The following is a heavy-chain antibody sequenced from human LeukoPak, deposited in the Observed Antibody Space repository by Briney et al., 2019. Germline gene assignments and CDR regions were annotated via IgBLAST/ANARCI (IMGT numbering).Heavy chain of an antibody. J-gene: IGHJ5*02. CDR3: ARHHRQWLPPNWFDP. D-gene: IGHD6-19*01. V-gene: IGHV4-39*01. CDR1: GGSTSSSSYY. Sequence: SETLSLTCTVSGGSTSSSSYYWGWIRQPPGKGLEWIGSIYYSGNTYYNPSLKSRVTIFVDTSRNQFSLKLSSVTAADTAMYYCARHHRQWLPPNWFDPWGQGTLVTVSS. CDR2: IYYSGNT.